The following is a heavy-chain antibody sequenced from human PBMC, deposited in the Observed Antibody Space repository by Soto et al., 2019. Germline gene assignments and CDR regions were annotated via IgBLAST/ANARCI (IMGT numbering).Heavy chain of an antibody. D-gene: IGHD6-13*01. Sequence: DVQLLESGGGLVQPGGSLRLSCATSGFTFTNYAMAWVRQPPGKGLEWVSAISGSSGNTFFADSVKGRFTISRDNSENTVYLQMNSLRAEDTAMYYCAKASSSRWGVFDYWGQGTLITVSS. J-gene: IGHJ4*02. CDR3: AKASSSRWGVFDY. CDR2: ISGSSGNT. CDR1: GFTFTNYA. V-gene: IGHV3-23*01.